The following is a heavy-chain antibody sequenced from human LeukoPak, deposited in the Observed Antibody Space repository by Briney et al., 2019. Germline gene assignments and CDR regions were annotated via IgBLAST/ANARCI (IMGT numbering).Heavy chain of an antibody. CDR2: INHSGST. J-gene: IGHJ6*03. V-gene: IGHV4-34*01. CDR3: ARGRGCSSTSCYTDYYYYMDV. Sequence: KPSETLSLTCAVYGGSFSGYYWSWIRQPPGKGLEWIGEINHSGSTNYNPSLKSRVTISVDTSKNQFSLRLTSVIAADTAVYYCARGRGCSSTSCYTDYYYYMDVWGKGTTVTVSS. CDR1: GGSFSGYY. D-gene: IGHD2-2*02.